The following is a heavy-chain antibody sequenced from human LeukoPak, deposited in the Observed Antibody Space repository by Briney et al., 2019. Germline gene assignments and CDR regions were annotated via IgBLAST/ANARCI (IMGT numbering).Heavy chain of an antibody. Sequence: PGGSLRLSCAASGFTFNDYGMSWVRQAPGKGLEWVSGINWNGGSTGYADSVKGRFTISRDNAKNSLYLQMNSLRAEDTALYYCAASVVVVPAASKYYYMDVWGKGTTVTVSS. V-gene: IGHV3-20*04. CDR1: GFTFNDYG. D-gene: IGHD2-2*01. CDR3: AASVVVVPAASKYYYMDV. CDR2: INWNGGST. J-gene: IGHJ6*03.